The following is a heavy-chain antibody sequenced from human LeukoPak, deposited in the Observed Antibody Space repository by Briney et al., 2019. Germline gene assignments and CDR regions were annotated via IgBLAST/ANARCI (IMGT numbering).Heavy chain of an antibody. D-gene: IGHD3-16*01. V-gene: IGHV3-23*01. CDR2: IRGSGGST. CDR3: VRDAFGAHFDY. J-gene: IGHJ4*02. Sequence: GGSLRLSCAASGFTFSSYAMSWVRQAPGKGLEWVSAIRGSGGSTYYADSVKGRFTISRDNAKNTLYLQMNSLRADDTAVYYCVRDAFGAHFDYWGQGTLVTVSS. CDR1: GFTFSSYA.